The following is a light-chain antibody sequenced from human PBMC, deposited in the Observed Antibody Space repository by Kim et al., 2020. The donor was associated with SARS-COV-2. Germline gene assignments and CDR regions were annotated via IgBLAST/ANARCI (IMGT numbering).Light chain of an antibody. CDR2: AAS. V-gene: IGKV1-27*01. J-gene: IGKJ4*01. Sequence: SAVGDRVTITCRARPGITNYLSLYQQKPGKIPKLLIYAASTLQSGVPSRFSGSGSGTDFTLTISRLQPEDVATYYCQKYNTAPLTFGGGTKVDIK. CDR1: PGITNY. CDR3: QKYNTAPLT.